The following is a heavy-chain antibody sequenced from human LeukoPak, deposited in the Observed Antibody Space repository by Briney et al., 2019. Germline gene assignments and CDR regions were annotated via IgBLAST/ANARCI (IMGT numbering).Heavy chain of an antibody. J-gene: IGHJ4*02. Sequence: ASVKVSCKASGGTFSSYAISWVRQAPGQGLEWMGGIIPIFGTANYAQKFQGRVTITADESTSTAYMELSSLRSEDTAVYYCARDRLLWFGEPHFDYWGQGTLVTVSS. V-gene: IGHV1-69*13. D-gene: IGHD3-10*01. CDR3: ARDRLLWFGEPHFDY. CDR1: GGTFSSYA. CDR2: IIPIFGTA.